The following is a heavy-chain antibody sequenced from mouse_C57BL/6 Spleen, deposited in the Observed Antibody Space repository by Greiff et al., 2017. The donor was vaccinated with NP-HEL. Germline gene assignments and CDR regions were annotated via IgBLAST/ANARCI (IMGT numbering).Heavy chain of an antibody. CDR3: ARDYYRDYFDY. J-gene: IGHJ2*01. Sequence: VQLQQSGAELVKPGASVKISCKASGYAFSSYWMNWVKQRPGKGLEWIGRIYPGDGDTNYNGKFKGKATLTADKSSSTAYMQLSSLTSEDSAVYFCARDYYRDYFDYWGQGTTLTVSS. CDR2: IYPGDGDT. CDR1: GYAFSSYW. V-gene: IGHV1-80*01. D-gene: IGHD2-14*01.